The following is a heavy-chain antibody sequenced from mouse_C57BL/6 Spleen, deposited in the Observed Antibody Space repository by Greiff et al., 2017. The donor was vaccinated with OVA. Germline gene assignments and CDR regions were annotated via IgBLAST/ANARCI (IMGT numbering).Heavy chain of an antibody. Sequence: VQLQQSGAELVRPGASVTLSCKASGYTFTDYEMHWVKQTPVHGLEWIGAIDPETGGTAYNQKFKGKAILTADKSSSTAYMELRSLTSEDSAVYYCTRSGAANYFDYWGQGTTLTVSS. CDR1: GYTFTDYE. V-gene: IGHV1-15*01. CDR3: TRSGAANYFDY. J-gene: IGHJ2*01. CDR2: IDPETGGT.